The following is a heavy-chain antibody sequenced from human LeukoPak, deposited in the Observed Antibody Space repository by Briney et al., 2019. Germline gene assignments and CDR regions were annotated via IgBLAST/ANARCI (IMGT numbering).Heavy chain of an antibody. CDR3: AKDAKFRYSSSWYYFDY. D-gene: IGHD6-13*01. V-gene: IGHV3-23*01. Sequence: PGGSLRLSCAASGFTFSSYAMSWVRQAPGKGLEWVSAISGSGGSTYYADSVKGRFTISRDNSKNTLYLQMNSLRAEDTAVYYCAKDAKFRYSSSWYYFDYWGQGTLVTVSS. CDR2: ISGSGGST. CDR1: GFTFSSYA. J-gene: IGHJ4*02.